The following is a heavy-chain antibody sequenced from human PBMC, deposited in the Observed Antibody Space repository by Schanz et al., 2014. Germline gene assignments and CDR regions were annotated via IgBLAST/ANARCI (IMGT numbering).Heavy chain of an antibody. CDR2: IDYAGST. Sequence: EVQVVESGGGLVQPGGSLRLSCAVSGFTVSANYMIWVRQPPGKGLEWVSLIDYAGSTNYADSVKGRMTVSRDNAKKSLYLRMNSLRAEDTAVYYCARDAVTSVLTPGLYYWGQGTLXTVSS. CDR3: ARDAVTSVLTPGLYY. J-gene: IGHJ4*02. CDR1: GFTVSANY. D-gene: IGHD4-17*01. V-gene: IGHV3-66*01.